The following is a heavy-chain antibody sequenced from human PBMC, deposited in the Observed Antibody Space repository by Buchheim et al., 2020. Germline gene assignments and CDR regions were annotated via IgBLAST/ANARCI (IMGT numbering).Heavy chain of an antibody. CDR2: VWKDGTHK. J-gene: IGHJ4*02. CDR1: GFMLNNYG. D-gene: IGHD1-26*01. Sequence: QVQLVESGGGVVQPGRSLRLSCEVSGFMLNNYGIHWVRKAPGKGLEWVAVVWKDGTHKYYGDSVKGRYTISRDTSANTVFLQMNSLGAEDSAVYYCARELYSPSGSYPDFWGQGTL. CDR3: ARELYSPSGSYPDF. V-gene: IGHV3-33*01.